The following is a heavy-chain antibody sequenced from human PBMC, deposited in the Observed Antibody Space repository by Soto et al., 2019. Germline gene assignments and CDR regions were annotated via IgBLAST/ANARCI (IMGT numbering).Heavy chain of an antibody. Sequence: QVQLVQSGAEVKKPGSSVKVSCKASGGTFSSYAISWVRQAPGQGLEWMGGIIPIFGTANYAQKFQGRVTITADESTSTAYMELSSLRSEDTAVYYCARDPGGGRDGYNVGAFDIWGQGTMVNVSS. J-gene: IGHJ3*02. D-gene: IGHD3-16*01. CDR1: GGTFSSYA. CDR2: IIPIFGTA. CDR3: ARDPGGGRDGYNVGAFDI. V-gene: IGHV1-69*01.